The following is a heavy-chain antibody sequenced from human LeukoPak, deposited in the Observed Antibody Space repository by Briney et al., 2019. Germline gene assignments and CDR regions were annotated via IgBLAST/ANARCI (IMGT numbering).Heavy chain of an antibody. CDR2: VFDSGRT. V-gene: IGHV4-59*11. CDR3: TTIKRGDIFGYFDF. D-gene: IGHD5-18*01. J-gene: IGHJ4*02. CDR1: GGSISGHY. Sequence: SETLSLTCTVSGGSISGHYWIWIRQTPGKGLEWIGYVFDSGRTKVNPSLTSRVTLSTDTSKNQLSLRLSSVTAADTAVYYCTTIKRGDIFGYFDFWGQGILVTVSS.